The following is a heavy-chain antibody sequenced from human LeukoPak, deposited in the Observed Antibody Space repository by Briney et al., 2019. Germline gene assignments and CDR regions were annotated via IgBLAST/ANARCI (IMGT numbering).Heavy chain of an antibody. Sequence: SDTLSLTCAVSGDSISSSNWWSWVRQPPGKGLEWIGENYHSGSTNYNPSLKSRVTMSVDNSENHFSLKLSSVTAADTALYYCARSTVSVITRGAFDIWGQGTMVTVSS. CDR1: GDSISSSNW. CDR2: NYHSGST. J-gene: IGHJ3*02. D-gene: IGHD3-22*01. V-gene: IGHV4-4*02. CDR3: ARSTVSVITRGAFDI.